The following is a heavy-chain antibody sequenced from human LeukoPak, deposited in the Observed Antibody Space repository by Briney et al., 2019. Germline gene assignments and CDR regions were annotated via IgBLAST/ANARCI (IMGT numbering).Heavy chain of an antibody. J-gene: IGHJ5*02. CDR2: IYYSGNT. CDR1: GGSISSSSYF. Sequence: SETLSLTCTVPGGSISSSSYFWGWIRQPPGKGLEWIGSIYYSGNTYYTPSLKSRVTISVDTSKNQLSLKLSSVTAADTAVYYCARTSYYDILTGYSNWFDPWGQGTLVTVSS. D-gene: IGHD3-9*01. CDR3: ARTSYYDILTGYSNWFDP. V-gene: IGHV4-39*01.